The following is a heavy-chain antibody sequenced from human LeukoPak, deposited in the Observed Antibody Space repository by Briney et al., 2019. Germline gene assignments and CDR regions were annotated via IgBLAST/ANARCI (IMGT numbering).Heavy chain of an antibody. CDR3: AKVNSGSYYDYFDY. CDR2: IRSSGDST. D-gene: IGHD1-26*01. Sequence: PGGSLRLSCAASGFTFSSYAMSWVRQAPGEGLEWVSTIRSSGDSTTYADSVKGRFTISRDNSKNTLYLQMNSLRAEDAAIYYCAKVNSGSYYDYFDYWGQGTLVTVSS. CDR1: GFTFSSYA. V-gene: IGHV3-23*01. J-gene: IGHJ4*02.